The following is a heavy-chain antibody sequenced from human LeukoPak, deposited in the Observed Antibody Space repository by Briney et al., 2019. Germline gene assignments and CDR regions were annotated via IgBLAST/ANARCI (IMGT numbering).Heavy chain of an antibody. D-gene: IGHD1-26*01. CDR2: IYSGGST. CDR3: ARGGSYLSAFDI. Sequence: GGSLRLSCAASGFTVSSNYMSWVRQAPGKGLEWVSLIYSGGSTFYADSVKGRFTISSDNSKNTLYLQMNSLRAEDTAVYYCARGGSYLSAFDIWGQGTMVTVSS. J-gene: IGHJ3*02. CDR1: GFTVSSNY. V-gene: IGHV3-53*01.